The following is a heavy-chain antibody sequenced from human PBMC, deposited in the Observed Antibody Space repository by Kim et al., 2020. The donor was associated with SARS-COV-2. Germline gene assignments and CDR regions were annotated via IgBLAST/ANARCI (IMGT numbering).Heavy chain of an antibody. CDR1: GFTFSSYG. CDR3: AKDQRLGYSSSWSIDY. V-gene: IGHV3-33*06. J-gene: IGHJ4*02. Sequence: GRSLRLSCAASGFTFSSYGMHWVRQAPGKGLEWVAVIWYDGSNKYYADSVKGRFTISRDNSKNTLYLQMNSLRAEDTAVYYCAKDQRLGYSSSWSIDYWGQGTLVTVSS. CDR2: IWYDGSNK. D-gene: IGHD6-13*01.